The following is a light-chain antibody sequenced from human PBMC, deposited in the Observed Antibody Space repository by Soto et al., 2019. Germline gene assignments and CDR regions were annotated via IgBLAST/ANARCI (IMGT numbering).Light chain of an antibody. J-gene: IGKJ2*01. CDR3: QQRINWPRT. Sequence: EIVLTQSPATLSLSPGERATLSCRASQSVSSYLAWYQQKPGQAPRLLIYDASNRATGILARFSGSGSGTDFTLTISSLEPEDFAVYYCQQRINWPRTFGQGTKLEIK. CDR1: QSVSSY. CDR2: DAS. V-gene: IGKV3-11*01.